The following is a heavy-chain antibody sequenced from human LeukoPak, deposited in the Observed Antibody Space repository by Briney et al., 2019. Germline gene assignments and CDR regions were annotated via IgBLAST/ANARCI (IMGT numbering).Heavy chain of an antibody. V-gene: IGHV3-23*01. CDR2: ISGSGGST. D-gene: IGHD2-21*02. J-gene: IGHJ5*02. Sequence: PGGSLRLSCAASGFTFSSYAMSWVRQAPGKGLEWVSAISGSGGSTDYADSVKSRFTISRDNSKNTLYLQMNSLRVEDTAVYYCANSYCGGDCYLPWGQGTLVTVSS. CDR3: ANSYCGGDCYLP. CDR1: GFTFSSYA.